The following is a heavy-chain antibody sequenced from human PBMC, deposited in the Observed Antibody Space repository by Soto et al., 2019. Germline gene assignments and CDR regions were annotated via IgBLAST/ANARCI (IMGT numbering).Heavy chain of an antibody. CDR3: AGGTNYYDSSVYSGY. J-gene: IGHJ4*02. Sequence: EVQLVESGGGLVKPGGSLRLSCAASGFTFSSYSMNWVRQAPGKGLQWVSSISSSSTYIYYADSVKGRFTISRDNAKNSLYLQMNSLRAEDRAVYYCAGGTNYYDSSVYSGYWGQGSLATVSS. V-gene: IGHV3-21*01. D-gene: IGHD3-22*01. CDR2: ISSSSTYI. CDR1: GFTFSSYS.